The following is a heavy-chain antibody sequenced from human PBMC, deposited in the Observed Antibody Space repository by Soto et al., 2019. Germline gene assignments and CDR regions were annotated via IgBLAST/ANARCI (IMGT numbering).Heavy chain of an antibody. D-gene: IGHD3-3*01. V-gene: IGHV4-30-4*01. CDR2: IYYSGST. J-gene: IGHJ5*02. CDR3: AIGFFRLNWLDP. CDR1: GGSIRSGDYY. Sequence: LSLTFTVSGGSIRSGDYYWSWIRQPPGKGLEWIGYIYYSGSTYYNPSLKSRVTISVDTSKNQFSLKLSSVTAADTAVYYCAIGFFRLNWLDPWGQGTLATVSS.